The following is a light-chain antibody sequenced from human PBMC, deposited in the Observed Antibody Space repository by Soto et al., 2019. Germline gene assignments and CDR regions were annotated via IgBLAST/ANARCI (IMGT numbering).Light chain of an antibody. V-gene: IGKV1-5*03. CDR3: QNYSTYPYT. Sequence: DIQMTQSPSTLSASVGDRVTITCRASQSVSSWLAWYQQKPGKAPNLLIYKASSLESGVPSRFSGSGSGTEFTLNISSLQHDDFATYYCQNYSTYPYTFGQRTKLEIK. J-gene: IGKJ2*01. CDR1: QSVSSW. CDR2: KAS.